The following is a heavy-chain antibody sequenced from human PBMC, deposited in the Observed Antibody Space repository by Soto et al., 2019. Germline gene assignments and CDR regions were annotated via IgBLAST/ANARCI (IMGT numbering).Heavy chain of an antibody. D-gene: IGHD2-15*01. CDR3: AKLKAALNDAFDI. CDR1: GFTFNTYA. J-gene: IGHJ3*02. V-gene: IGHV3-23*01. CDR2: ISGSGGGT. Sequence: GGSLRLSCAASGFTFNTYAMSWVRQAPGKGLEWVSSISGSGGGTYYADSVKGRFTISRDNSENTLYLQMNSLRTDGTAVYYCAKLKAALNDAFDIWGQGTMVTVSS.